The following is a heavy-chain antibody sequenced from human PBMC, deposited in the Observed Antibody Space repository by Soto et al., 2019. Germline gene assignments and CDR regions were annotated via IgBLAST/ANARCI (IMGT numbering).Heavy chain of an antibody. D-gene: IGHD2-15*01. Sequence: QVQLVQSGAEVKQPGSSVKVSCKASGATFSSYTFTWVRQAPGQGLEWMGGITPMDGSPNYSQKFQGRVTIIADESTKTAYMELSSLRSDDTAVYYCARHCPGGSCYSPMFSNGALDVWGQGTMVIVSS. V-gene: IGHV1-69*01. CDR2: ITPMDGSP. CDR1: GATFSSYT. J-gene: IGHJ3*01. CDR3: ARHCPGGSCYSPMFSNGALDV.